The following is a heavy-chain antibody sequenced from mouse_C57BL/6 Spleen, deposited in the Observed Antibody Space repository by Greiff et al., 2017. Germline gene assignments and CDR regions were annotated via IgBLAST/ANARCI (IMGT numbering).Heavy chain of an antibody. Sequence: DVHLVESGGGLVKPGGSLKLSCAASGFTFSSYAMSWVRQTPEKRLEWVATISDGGSYTYYPDNVKGRFTISRDNAKNNLYLQMSHLKSEDTAMYYCARDRDYYGSSYDYWGQGTTLTVSS. J-gene: IGHJ2*01. CDR2: ISDGGSYT. CDR1: GFTFSSYA. V-gene: IGHV5-4*01. CDR3: ARDRDYYGSSYDY. D-gene: IGHD1-1*01.